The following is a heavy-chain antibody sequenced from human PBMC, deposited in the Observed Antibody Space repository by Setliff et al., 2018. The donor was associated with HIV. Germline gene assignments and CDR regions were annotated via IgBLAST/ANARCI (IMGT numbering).Heavy chain of an antibody. D-gene: IGHD6-6*01. Sequence: SETLSLTCAVSGGSISSGGYCWTWIRQLPGRGLQWIGYICHSGNTYFNPSLESRVTISVDTSKNQFSLKLNSVTAADTAVYYCARARSLITVRRSFDYWGQGTLVTVSS. CDR1: GGSISSGGYC. V-gene: IGHV4-31*11. CDR3: ARARSLITVRRSFDY. CDR2: ICHSGNT. J-gene: IGHJ4*02.